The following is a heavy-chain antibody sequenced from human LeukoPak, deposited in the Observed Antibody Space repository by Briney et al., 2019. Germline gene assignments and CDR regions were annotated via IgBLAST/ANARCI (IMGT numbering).Heavy chain of an antibody. D-gene: IGHD6-6*01. CDR2: ISGGGLST. J-gene: IGHJ4*02. CDR3: AKDSRSSSATGYYFDY. V-gene: IGHV3-23*01. Sequence: GGSLRLSCAASGFTFSSYAMSWVRQAPGKGLEWVSAISGGGLSTSYADSVKGRFTISRDNSKNTLYLRMNSLRAEDTAVYYCAKDSRSSSATGYYFDYWGQGTLVTVSS. CDR1: GFTFSSYA.